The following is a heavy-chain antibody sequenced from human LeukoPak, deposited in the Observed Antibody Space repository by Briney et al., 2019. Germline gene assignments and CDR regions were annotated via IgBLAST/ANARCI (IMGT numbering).Heavy chain of an antibody. J-gene: IGHJ2*01. CDR2: INHSGST. CDR3: ARGQTYLRPRYFDL. V-gene: IGHV4-34*01. Sequence: SETLSLTCAVYGGSFSGYYWSWIRQPPGKGLEWIGEINHSGSTNYNPSLKSRVTISVDTSKNQFSLKLSSVAAADTAVYYCARGQTYLRPRYFDLWGRGTLVTVSS. CDR1: GGSFSGYY.